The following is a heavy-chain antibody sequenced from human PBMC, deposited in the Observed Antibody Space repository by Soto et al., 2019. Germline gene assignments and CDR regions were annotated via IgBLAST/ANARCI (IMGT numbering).Heavy chain of an antibody. D-gene: IGHD4-17*01. CDR3: ASLDYAVDTANFDY. Sequence: QVQLQESGPGLVKPSQTLSLTCTVSGGSISSVDYYWSWIRQPPGKGLEWFGYVYYSGSTYYNPSLKSRVTISVDPSKNQFSLKLSSVTAADTAVYYCASLDYAVDTANFDYWGKGTLVTVSS. V-gene: IGHV4-30-4*01. CDR1: GGSISSVDYY. CDR2: VYYSGST. J-gene: IGHJ4*02.